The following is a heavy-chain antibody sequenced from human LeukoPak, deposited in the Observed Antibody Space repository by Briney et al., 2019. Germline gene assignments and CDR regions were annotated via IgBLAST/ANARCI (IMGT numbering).Heavy chain of an antibody. CDR3: AREGVGATPFFDY. CDR2: ISAYKGNT. CDR1: GYTFTTYG. Sequence: ASVKVSCKASGYTFTTYGISWVRQAPGQGLEWMGWISAYKGNTNYAQKFQGRVTMTRDTSTSTVYMELSSLRSEDTAVYYCAREGVGATPFFDYWGQGTLVTVSS. D-gene: IGHD1-26*01. J-gene: IGHJ4*02. V-gene: IGHV1-18*01.